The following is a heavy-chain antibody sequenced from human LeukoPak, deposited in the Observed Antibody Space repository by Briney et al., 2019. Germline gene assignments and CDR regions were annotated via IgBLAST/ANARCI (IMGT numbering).Heavy chain of an antibody. D-gene: IGHD3-9*01. CDR2: IYTSGST. J-gene: IGHJ4*02. CDR3: AKEGDILTGYYTSFDY. V-gene: IGHV4-4*07. Sequence: SETLSLTCTVSGGSISSYYWSWIRQPAGKGLEWIGRIYTSGSTNYNPSLKSRVTMSVDTSKNQFSLKLSFVPAADTAVYYCAKEGDILTGYYTSFDYWGQGTLVTVSS. CDR1: GGSISSYY.